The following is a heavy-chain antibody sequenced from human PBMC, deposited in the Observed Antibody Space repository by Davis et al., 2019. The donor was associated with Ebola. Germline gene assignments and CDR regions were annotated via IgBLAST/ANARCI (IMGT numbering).Heavy chain of an antibody. V-gene: IGHV3-30*18. CDR1: GFTFSSYG. CDR2: ISYDGSNK. D-gene: IGHD5-24*01. Sequence: GESLKISCAASGFTFSSYGMHWVRQAPGKGLEWVAVISYDGSNKYYADSVKGRFTISRDNSKNTLYLQMNSLRAEDTAVYYCAKDLGDGYTPEGGGQGTLVTVSS. J-gene: IGHJ4*02. CDR3: AKDLGDGYTPEG.